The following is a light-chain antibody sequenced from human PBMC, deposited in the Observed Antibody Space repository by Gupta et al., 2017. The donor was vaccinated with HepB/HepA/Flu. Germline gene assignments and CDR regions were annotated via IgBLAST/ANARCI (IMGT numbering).Light chain of an antibody. CDR1: QSVTNN. CDR3: QQRTNWPPLVT. V-gene: IGKV3-11*01. Sequence: EIVLTLSPPTLSFSPGERATLSCRASQSVTNNLAWYQLKPGQAPRLLIYDASIRATGIPARFSGSGSGTDFTLTITTLEPEDSAVYFCQQRTNWPPLVTFGGGTRVEIK. J-gene: IGKJ4*01. CDR2: DAS.